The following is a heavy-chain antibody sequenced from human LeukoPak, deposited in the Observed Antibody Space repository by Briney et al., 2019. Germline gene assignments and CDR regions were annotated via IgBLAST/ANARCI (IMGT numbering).Heavy chain of an antibody. Sequence: GASVKVSCKASGYTFTTYDLNWVRQAPGQGLEWMGYMNPNSGKTGSSQKFHGRLTMTRSTSINTAYMELSSLKYEDTAVYFCARVRYGANPLSLWGQGTMVTVSS. CDR1: GYTFTTYD. CDR2: MNPNSGKT. CDR3: ARVRYGANPLSL. J-gene: IGHJ3*01. D-gene: IGHD4/OR15-4a*01. V-gene: IGHV1-8*01.